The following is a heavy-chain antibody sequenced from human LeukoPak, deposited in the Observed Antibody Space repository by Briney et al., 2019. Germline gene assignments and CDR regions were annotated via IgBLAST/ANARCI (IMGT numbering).Heavy chain of an antibody. Sequence: SETLSLTCAVYGGSFSGYYWSWLRQPPGKGLEWIGEINHSRSTNYNPSLMSRVPITVDASKNQFTLKLGSVTAADTAVYYCARIGRCSSTSCYVWGGYYYYYYMDVWGKGTTVTVSS. CDR3: ARIGRCSSTSCYVWGGYYYYYYMDV. D-gene: IGHD2-2*01. CDR1: GGSFSGYY. J-gene: IGHJ6*03. V-gene: IGHV4-34*01. CDR2: INHSRST.